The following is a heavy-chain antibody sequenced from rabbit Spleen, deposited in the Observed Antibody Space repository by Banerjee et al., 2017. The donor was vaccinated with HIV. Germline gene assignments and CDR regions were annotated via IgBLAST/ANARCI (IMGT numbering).Heavy chain of an antibody. CDR2: IDSGSSGFT. Sequence: QSLEESGGGLVQPEGSLTLTCTASGVSFSSNYYMCWVRQAPGKGLEWIACIDSGSSGFTYFASWAKGRFTISKTSSTTVTLQMTSLTAADTATYFCARDVGNTNYYFNLWGQGTLVTVS. V-gene: IGHV1S40*01. CDR3: ARDVGNTNYYFNL. CDR1: GVSFSSNYY. J-gene: IGHJ4*01. D-gene: IGHD8-1*01.